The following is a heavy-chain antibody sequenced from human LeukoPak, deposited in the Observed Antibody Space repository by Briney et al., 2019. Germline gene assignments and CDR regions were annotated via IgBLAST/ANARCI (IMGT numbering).Heavy chain of an antibody. J-gene: IGHJ4*02. CDR1: GGSISSSSYY. CDR2: IYYSGST. Sequence: SETLSLTCTVSGGSISSSSYYWVWMRPPTGKGLEWIGSIYYSGSTYYNPSLKSRVTISVDTSKNQFSLKLSTVTAADTAVYYCARFWGVASAGSWSYYFDYWGQGTLVTVSS. CDR3: ARFWGVASAGSWSYYFDY. V-gene: IGHV4-39*01. D-gene: IGHD6-13*01.